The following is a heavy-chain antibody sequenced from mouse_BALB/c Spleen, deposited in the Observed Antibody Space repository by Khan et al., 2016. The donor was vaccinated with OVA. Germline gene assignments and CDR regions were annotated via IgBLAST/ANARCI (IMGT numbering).Heavy chain of an antibody. Sequence: QIQLVQSGPELKKPGETVKISCKASGYTFTNYGMNWVKQAPGKGLKWMGWIYTYTGETTYADDFKGRFAFSLDSSASTPYLQINNLTNEDTATYFCARGSSRAIDYWGQGTSVTVSS. CDR1: GYTFTNYG. J-gene: IGHJ4*01. CDR2: IYTYTGET. V-gene: IGHV9-3-1*01. CDR3: ARGSSRAIDY. D-gene: IGHD1-1*01.